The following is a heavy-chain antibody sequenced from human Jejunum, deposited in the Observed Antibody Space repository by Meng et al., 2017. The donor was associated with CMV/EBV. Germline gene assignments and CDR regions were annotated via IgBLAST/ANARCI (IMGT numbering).Heavy chain of an antibody. Sequence: PLTCTVSGGSLSPYSWSWLRQSPGKGLEWLGYIFSNGTTNYNPSLKSRLTLSIDTSKRQYSLSLNSVTAADTAVYFCARDSGVSYWGQGTRVTVSS. CDR2: IFSNGTT. CDR3: ARDSGVSY. CDR1: GGSLSPYS. V-gene: IGHV4-59*01. D-gene: IGHD5/OR15-5a*01. J-gene: IGHJ4*02.